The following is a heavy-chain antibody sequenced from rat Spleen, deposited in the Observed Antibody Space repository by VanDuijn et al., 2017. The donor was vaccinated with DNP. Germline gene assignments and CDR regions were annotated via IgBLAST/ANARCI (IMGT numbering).Heavy chain of an antibody. V-gene: IGHV5-7*01. D-gene: IGHD1-6*01. J-gene: IGHJ4*01. Sequence: EVQLVESGGGLVQPGGSLKLSCAASGFTFSNYYMAWVRQAPKKGLEWVATIFTSGNRAFYPDSVEGRFTISRDKAKSRLYLQMNSLKSEDTASYYCARHGVYTPSAMDAWGQGTSVTVSS. CDR1: GFTFSNYY. CDR3: ARHGVYTPSAMDA. CDR2: IFTSGNRA.